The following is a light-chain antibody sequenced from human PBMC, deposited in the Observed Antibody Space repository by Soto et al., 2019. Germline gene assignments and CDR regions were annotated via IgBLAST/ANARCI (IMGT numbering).Light chain of an antibody. Sequence: QSVLTQPPPVSVAPGRRVPSPGPGSTSNLGAGYEAHWYQQVPGTAPNLLIYENNNRPSGVPDRFSGSKSGTSASLAITGLQAEDEAEYYCQSYDSSRSGYVLGTGTKRTV. CDR1: TSNLGAGYE. V-gene: IGLV1-40*01. J-gene: IGLJ1*01. CDR3: QSYDSSRSGYV. CDR2: ENN.